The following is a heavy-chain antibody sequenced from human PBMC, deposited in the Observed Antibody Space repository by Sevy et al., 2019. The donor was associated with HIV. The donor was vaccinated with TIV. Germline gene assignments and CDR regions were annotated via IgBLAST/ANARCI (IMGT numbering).Heavy chain of an antibody. CDR3: ARDHVKDGDLGDYYYFAMDV. V-gene: IGHV3-11*01. Sequence: GGSLRLSCAASGFTFSDYYMSWIRQAPGKGLEWISYISGSDGTIFYADSVKGRFTISRENSKNSLYLQMSSLRAEDTAVYYCARDHVKDGDLGDYYYFAMDVWGQGTTVTVSS. CDR1: GFTFSDYY. D-gene: IGHD4-17*01. J-gene: IGHJ6*02. CDR2: ISGSDGTI.